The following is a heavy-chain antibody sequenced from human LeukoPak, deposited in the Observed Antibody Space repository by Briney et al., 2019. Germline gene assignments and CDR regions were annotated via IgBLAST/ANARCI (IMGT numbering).Heavy chain of an antibody. CDR3: AREPGETDEGFEY. CDR1: GGSVSSGSYY. Sequence: SETLSLTCTVSGGSVSSGSYYWNWIRQPPGKGLEWIGHIYYSGSTDYNPSLKSRVTISADMSKTQFSLKMTSVTAADTAVYYCAREPGETDEGFEYWGQRTLVTVSS. D-gene: IGHD1-14*01. V-gene: IGHV4-61*01. J-gene: IGHJ4*02. CDR2: IYYSGST.